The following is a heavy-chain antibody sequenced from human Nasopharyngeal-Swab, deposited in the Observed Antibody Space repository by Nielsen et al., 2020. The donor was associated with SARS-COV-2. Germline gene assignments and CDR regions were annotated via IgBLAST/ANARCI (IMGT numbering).Heavy chain of an antibody. CDR1: GFTFSNFG. J-gene: IGHJ4*02. D-gene: IGHD4-17*01. CDR3: ARDAPAHYGAFY. CDR2: IAHDASNE. Sequence: GALGPSWAASGFTFSNFGMHLGRPAPSKGLEWVAFIAHDASNEYYGDSVKGRFSISGDSSKNTLYLQMDSLRGEDTAVYYCARDAPAHYGAFYWGRGTLVTVSS. V-gene: IGHV3-30*03.